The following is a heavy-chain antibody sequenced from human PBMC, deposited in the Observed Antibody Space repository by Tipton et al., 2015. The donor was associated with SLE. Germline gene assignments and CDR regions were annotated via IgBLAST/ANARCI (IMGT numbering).Heavy chain of an antibody. J-gene: IGHJ3*02. V-gene: IGHV4-61*05. CDR2: IYYSGST. CDR3: ARLLNDAFDI. Sequence: TLSLTCTVSGGSISSSSYYWGWIRQPPGKGLEWIGYIYYSGSTNYNPSLKSRVTISVDTSKNQFSLKLSSVTAADTAVYYCARLLNDAFDIWGQGTMVTVSS. CDR1: GGSISSSSYY.